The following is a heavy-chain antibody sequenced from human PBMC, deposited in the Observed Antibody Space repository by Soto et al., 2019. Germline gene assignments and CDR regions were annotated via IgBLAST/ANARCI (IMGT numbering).Heavy chain of an antibody. D-gene: IGHD2-15*01. CDR3: ARRGLRLPDISVGALDV. V-gene: IGHV4-39*01. CDR2: IYYSGST. CDR1: GGPIATGAHY. Sequence: PSVTLSLTCNVSGGPIATGAHYWDWIRQPPGKGLEWIGSIYYSGSTYYRSSLKSRLTLSVDTAKNQFSMKLKSATAADTAVYFCARRGLRLPDISVGALDVWGQGTLVT. J-gene: IGHJ3*01.